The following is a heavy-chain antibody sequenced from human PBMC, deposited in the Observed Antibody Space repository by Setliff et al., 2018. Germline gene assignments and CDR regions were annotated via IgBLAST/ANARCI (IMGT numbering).Heavy chain of an antibody. Sequence: ASVKVSCKASGYTFTSYGITWVRQAPGQGPEWMGWISTYNGKTNYAQKFQGRVTMTTDRSTSTAYMELRSLKSDDTAVYYCARCLPFLSGYERGAFDYWGQGTLVTVSS. D-gene: IGHD5-12*01. CDR1: GYTFTSYG. J-gene: IGHJ4*02. CDR2: ISTYNGKT. CDR3: ARCLPFLSGYERGAFDY. V-gene: IGHV1-18*01.